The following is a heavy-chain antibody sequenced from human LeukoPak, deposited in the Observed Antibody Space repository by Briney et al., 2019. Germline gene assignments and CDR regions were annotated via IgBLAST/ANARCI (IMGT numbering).Heavy chain of an antibody. Sequence: SQTLSLTCTVSAGSISSGDYYWSWIRQPPGKGLEWIGYIYYSGSAYYNPSLKSRVTISVDTSKNQFSLKLSSVTAADTAVYYCTRHVKVAGPFCYWGQGTLVTVSS. V-gene: IGHV4-30-4*08. CDR1: AGSISSGDYY. D-gene: IGHD6-19*01. J-gene: IGHJ4*02. CDR3: TRHVKVAGPFCY. CDR2: IYYSGSA.